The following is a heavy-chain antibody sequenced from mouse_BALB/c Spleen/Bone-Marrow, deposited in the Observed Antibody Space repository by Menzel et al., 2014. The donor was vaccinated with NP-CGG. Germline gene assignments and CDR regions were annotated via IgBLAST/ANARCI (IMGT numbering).Heavy chain of an antibody. J-gene: IGHJ4*01. CDR3: ARPDGNFYYYAMDY. D-gene: IGHD2-1*01. CDR2: IRSKANNHAT. Sequence: DVKLVESGGGLVQPGGSLTLYCAASGFTFSHAWMDCVRQSPEKGLEWVAEIRSKANNHATYYAESVKGRFTISRDDSKSRVYLQMNSLRAEDTGIYYCARPDGNFYYYAMDYWGQGTSVTGAS. V-gene: IGHV6-6*01. CDR1: GFTFSHAW.